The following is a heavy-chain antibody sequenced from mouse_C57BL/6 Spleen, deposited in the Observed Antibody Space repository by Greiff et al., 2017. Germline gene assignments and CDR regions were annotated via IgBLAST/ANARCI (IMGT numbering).Heavy chain of an antibody. J-gene: IGHJ2*01. CDR1: GFTFSSYA. Sequence: EVNVVESGGGLVKPGGSLKLSCAASGFTFSSYAMSWVRQTPEKRLEWVATISDGGSYTYYPDNVKGRFTISRDNAKNNLYLQMSHLKSEDTAMYYCAREDNYGSSYLFDYWGQGTTLTVSS. V-gene: IGHV5-4*01. D-gene: IGHD1-1*01. CDR2: ISDGGSYT. CDR3: AREDNYGSSYLFDY.